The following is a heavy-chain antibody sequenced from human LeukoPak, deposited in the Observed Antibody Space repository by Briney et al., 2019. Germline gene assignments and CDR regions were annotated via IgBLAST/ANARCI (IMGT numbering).Heavy chain of an antibody. J-gene: IGHJ3*02. CDR2: TYYRSKWYN. Sequence: SQTLSLTCAISGDSVSTNSAAWNWIRQSPSRGLEWLGRTYYRSKWYNEYAVSVKSRITINPDTSKNQFSLQLNSVTPEDTAVYYCARDPTLYDSSGYYRHDAFGIWGQGTMVTVSS. D-gene: IGHD3-22*01. CDR3: ARDPTLYDSSGYYRHDAFGI. V-gene: IGHV6-1*01. CDR1: GDSVSTNSAA.